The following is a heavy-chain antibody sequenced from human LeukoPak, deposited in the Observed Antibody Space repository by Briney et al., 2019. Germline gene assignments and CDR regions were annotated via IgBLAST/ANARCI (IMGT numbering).Heavy chain of an antibody. J-gene: IGHJ6*02. Sequence: PGGSLRLSCAASGFTFSSYGMHWVRQAPGKGLEWVSAIPYDGSNKYYSDSVKGRFTISRDNSKNTLYLQMNSLRAEDTAVYYCAKESCSSGTGLKGAYYYGMDVWGQGTTVTVSS. CDR1: GFTFSSYG. CDR2: IPYDGSNK. V-gene: IGHV3-30*18. CDR3: AKESCSSGTGLKGAYYYGMDV. D-gene: IGHD6-6*01.